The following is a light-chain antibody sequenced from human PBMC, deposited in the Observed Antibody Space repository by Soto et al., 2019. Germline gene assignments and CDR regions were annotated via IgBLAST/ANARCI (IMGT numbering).Light chain of an antibody. CDR1: SSDVGGYNY. V-gene: IGLV2-14*01. Sequence: QSALTQPASVSGSPGQSITISCTGTSSDVGGYNYVSWYQQHPGKAPKLMIYEVSNRPSGVSNRFSGSKSGNTASLTISGLQAEDEADYYCSSYTGSSTGWVFGGGTKVTVL. CDR3: SSYTGSSTGWV. J-gene: IGLJ3*02. CDR2: EVS.